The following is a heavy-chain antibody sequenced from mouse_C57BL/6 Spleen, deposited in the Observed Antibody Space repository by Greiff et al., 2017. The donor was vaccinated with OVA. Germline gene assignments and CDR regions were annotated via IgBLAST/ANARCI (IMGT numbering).Heavy chain of an antibody. D-gene: IGHD1-1*01. CDR1: GFSLSTSGMG. CDR3: ASCYGSSPGYFDV. Sequence: QVTLKESGPGILQSSQTLSLTCSFSGFSLSTSGMGVSWIRQPPGKGLEWLAHIYWDDDKRNNPSLKSRLTISEDTSRNQVFLKITSVDTADTATYYCASCYGSSPGYFDVWGTGTTVTVSS. V-gene: IGHV8-12*01. J-gene: IGHJ1*03. CDR2: IYWDDDK.